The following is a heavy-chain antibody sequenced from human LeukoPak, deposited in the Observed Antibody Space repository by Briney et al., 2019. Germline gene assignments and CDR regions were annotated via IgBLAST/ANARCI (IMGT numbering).Heavy chain of an antibody. V-gene: IGHV4-59*08. D-gene: IGHD3-10*01. CDR3: ARHQTVLLWFGESGPIDY. Sequence: SETLSLTCTVSGGSISSYYWSWIRQPPGKGLEWIGYIYYSGSTNYNPSLKSRVTISVDTSKNQFSLKLSSVTAADTAVYYCARHQTVLLWFGESGPIDYWGQGTLVTVSS. J-gene: IGHJ4*02. CDR1: GGSISSYY. CDR2: IYYSGST.